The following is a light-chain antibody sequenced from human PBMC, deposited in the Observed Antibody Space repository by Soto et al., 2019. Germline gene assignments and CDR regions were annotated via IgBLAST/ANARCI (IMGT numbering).Light chain of an antibody. CDR1: QSVKSN. Sequence: EIVMTQSPATLSVSPGERVTLSCRASQSVKSNMAWYQQKPGQVPRVLIYGASTRATDIPARFSGSGSGTEFTLTITNVQPEDIAVYHCQQYDNLPPWTFGQGTKVEIK. CDR3: QQYDNLPPWT. J-gene: IGKJ1*01. CDR2: GAS. V-gene: IGKV3-15*01.